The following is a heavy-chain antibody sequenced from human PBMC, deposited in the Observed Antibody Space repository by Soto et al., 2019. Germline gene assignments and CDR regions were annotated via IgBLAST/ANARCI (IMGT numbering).Heavy chain of an antibody. CDR1: GVTFSSCS. D-gene: IGHD2-8*01. CDR3: AKYCSSDVCFDY. J-gene: IGHJ4*02. CDR2: ISGSGDTK. Sequence: GGSLRLSCASSGVTFSSCSMNWVRQAPGKGLEWVSFISGSGDTKYYADSVKGRFTISRDNAKNSLYLQMSSLRDEDTAVYYCAKYCSSDVCFDYWGQGTLVTVSS. V-gene: IGHV3-48*02.